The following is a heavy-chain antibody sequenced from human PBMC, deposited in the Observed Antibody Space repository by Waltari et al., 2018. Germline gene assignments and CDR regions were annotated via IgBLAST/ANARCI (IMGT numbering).Heavy chain of an antibody. CDR2: IIPTPGKV. Sequence: QVQLVQSGAEVREPGSSVKVSCKAFGGSFSSYATTWVRQAPGQGLEWLGEIIPTPGKVHYAQGLQGRVTITADESTSTAYMFLSSLTSEDTAVYYCARGAATVSRYLFDYWGQGTLVTVSS. V-gene: IGHV1-69*01. CDR1: GGSFSSYA. J-gene: IGHJ4*02. D-gene: IGHD4-17*01. CDR3: ARGAATVSRYLFDY.